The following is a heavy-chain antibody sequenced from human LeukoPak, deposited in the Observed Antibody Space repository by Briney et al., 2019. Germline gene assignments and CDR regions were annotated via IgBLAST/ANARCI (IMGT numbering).Heavy chain of an antibody. D-gene: IGHD5-18*01. Sequence: GSLRLSCAASGFTVSSNYMSWVRQPPGKGLEWIGYIYYSGSTNYNPSLKSRVTISVDTSKNQFSLKLSSVTAADTAVYYCAGKGYSYGYGYYYYGMDVWGQGTTVTVSS. CDR3: AGKGYSYGYGYYYYGMDV. CDR2: IYYSGST. J-gene: IGHJ6*02. CDR1: GFTVSSNY. V-gene: IGHV4-59*02.